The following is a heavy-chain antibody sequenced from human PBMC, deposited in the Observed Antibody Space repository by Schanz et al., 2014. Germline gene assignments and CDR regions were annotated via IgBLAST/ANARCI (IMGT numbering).Heavy chain of an antibody. D-gene: IGHD1-20*01. CDR2: ISGTGGDDT. CDR1: GFTFSTFA. J-gene: IGHJ4*02. CDR3: ANNWNLDY. V-gene: IGHV3-23*01. Sequence: EVQLLESGGGLVQPGGSLRLSCLASGFTFSTFAMHWVRQAPGKGLLWVSSISGTGGDDTYYADSVKGRFTISRDNSKNTLYLQMNSLRAEDTAVYYCANNWNLDYWGQGTLVTVSS.